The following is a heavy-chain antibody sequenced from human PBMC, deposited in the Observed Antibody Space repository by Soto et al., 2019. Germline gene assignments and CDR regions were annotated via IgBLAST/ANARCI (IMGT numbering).Heavy chain of an antibody. CDR3: ARDRQPDGIWTFDY. D-gene: IGHD2-15*01. Sequence: GGSLRLSCAASGFTFSSYAMHWVRQAPGKGLEWVAVISYDGSNKYYADSVKGRFTISRDNSKNTLYLQMNSLGAADTAVYYCARDRQPDGIWTFDYWGRGIRVTVSS. CDR1: GFTFSSYA. J-gene: IGHJ4*02. V-gene: IGHV3-30-3*01. CDR2: ISYDGSNK.